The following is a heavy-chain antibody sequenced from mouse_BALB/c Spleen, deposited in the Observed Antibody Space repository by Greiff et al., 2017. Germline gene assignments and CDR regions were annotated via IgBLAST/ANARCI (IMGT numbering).Heavy chain of an antibody. CDR1: GFTFSNYW. CDR2: IRLKSNNYAT. Sequence: EVKLQESGGGLVQPGGSMKLSCVASGFTFSNYWMNWVRQSPEKGLEWVAEIRLKSNNYATHYAESVKGRFTISRDDSKSSVYLQMNNLRAEDTGIYYCTRRGYGYYFDYWGQGTTLTVSS. J-gene: IGHJ2*01. CDR3: TRRGYGYYFDY. D-gene: IGHD1-2*01. V-gene: IGHV6-6*02.